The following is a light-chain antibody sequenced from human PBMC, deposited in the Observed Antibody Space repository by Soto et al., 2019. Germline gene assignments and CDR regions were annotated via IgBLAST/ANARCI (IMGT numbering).Light chain of an antibody. J-gene: IGKJ2*01. CDR1: QGVCQSH. CDR3: QQYGSSPPKYT. CDR2: GAS. V-gene: IGKV3-20*01. Sequence: EIVLTQSPGTLSFAPRERATLSCRARQGVCQSHLAWYPQKPGQAPRLLNYGASSRATGIPDRFSGSGSGTDFTLTISRLEPEDFAVYYCQQYGSSPPKYTFGQGTKLEIK.